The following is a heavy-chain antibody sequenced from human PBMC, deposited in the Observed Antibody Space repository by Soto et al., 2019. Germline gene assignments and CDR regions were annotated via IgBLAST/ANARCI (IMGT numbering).Heavy chain of an antibody. Sequence: SETLSLTCTVSGGSISSVAYYWSWIRQHPGKGLEWIGYIYHSGSTYYNPSLESRVTLSVDTSRKQFSLKVSSVTAADTAVYYCARANYFDSSGPFASWGPGTLVTVSS. CDR1: GGSISSVAYY. CDR2: IYHSGST. V-gene: IGHV4-31*03. J-gene: IGHJ4*02. D-gene: IGHD3-22*01. CDR3: ARANYFDSSGPFAS.